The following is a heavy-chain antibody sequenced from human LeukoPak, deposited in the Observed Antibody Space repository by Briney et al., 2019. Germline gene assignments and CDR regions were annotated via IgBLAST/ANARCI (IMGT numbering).Heavy chain of an antibody. J-gene: IGHJ4*02. V-gene: IGHV1-69*13. CDR3: ARAGGGNEIDY. CDR1: GYTFVNYG. Sequence: VKVSCKASGYTFVNYGLSWVRQAPGQGLEWMGGIIPIFGTANYAQKFQGRVTITADESTSTAYMELSSLRSEDTAVYYCARAGGGNEIDYWGQGTLVTVSS. D-gene: IGHD4-23*01. CDR2: IIPIFGTA.